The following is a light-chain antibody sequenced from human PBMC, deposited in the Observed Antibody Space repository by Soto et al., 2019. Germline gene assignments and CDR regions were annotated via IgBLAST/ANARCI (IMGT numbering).Light chain of an antibody. J-gene: IGKJ4*01. Sequence: DIVMTQSPATLSVAPGERVTFSCRATQSLRNYLAWYQQKLGQAPRLLIYQTSLRAAGIPARFSGTGSGTEFTLTISSLQSEDFALYYCQHYTNWPLTFGGGTKVDIK. CDR3: QHYTNWPLT. V-gene: IGKV3D-15*01. CDR1: QSLRNY. CDR2: QTS.